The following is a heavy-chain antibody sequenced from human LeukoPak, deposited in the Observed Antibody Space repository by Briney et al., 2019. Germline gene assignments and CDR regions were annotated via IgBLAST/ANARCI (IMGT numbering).Heavy chain of an antibody. V-gene: IGHV4-59*05. CDR2: VYYSGST. Sequence: PSETLSLTCTVSGASISSFYWSWIRQPPGKGPEWIGSVYYSGSTYYNPSLKSRVTISVDTSKNQFSLRVSSVTAADTAVYYCATAYRSLGNAFDDWGQGTLVTVSS. J-gene: IGHJ4*02. CDR3: ATAYRSLGNAFDD. CDR1: GASISSFY. D-gene: IGHD2-2*01.